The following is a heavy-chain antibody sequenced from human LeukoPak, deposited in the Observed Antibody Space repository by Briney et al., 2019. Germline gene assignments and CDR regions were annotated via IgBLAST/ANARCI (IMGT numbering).Heavy chain of an antibody. Sequence: ASVKVSCKPSGYTFTSHGITWVRQAPGQGLEWMGWISAYNGNTKYAQKLQGRVTMTTDTSTSTAYMELRSLISDDTAVYYCARDITLLELRTGGYWGQGTLVTVSS. CDR1: GYTFTSHG. V-gene: IGHV1-18*01. CDR3: ARDITLLELRTGGY. J-gene: IGHJ4*02. CDR2: ISAYNGNT. D-gene: IGHD1-7*01.